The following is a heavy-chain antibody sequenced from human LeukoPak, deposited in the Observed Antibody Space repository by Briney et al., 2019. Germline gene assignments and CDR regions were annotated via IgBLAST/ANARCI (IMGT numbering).Heavy chain of an antibody. CDR3: ARSSRSTRVWSGIDYNNNDNSPKRNHKRLFPALRLGNWFDP. Sequence: PSETLSLTCAVSGGSISSSNWWSWVRQPPGKGLEWIGEIYHSGSTNYNPSLKSRVTISVDKSKNQFSLKLSSVTAADTAVYYCARSSRSTRVWSGIDYNNNDNSPKRNHKRLFPALRLGNWFDPWGQGTLVTVSS. D-gene: IGHD3-10*01. CDR2: IYHSGST. V-gene: IGHV4-4*02. J-gene: IGHJ5*02. CDR1: GGSISSSNW.